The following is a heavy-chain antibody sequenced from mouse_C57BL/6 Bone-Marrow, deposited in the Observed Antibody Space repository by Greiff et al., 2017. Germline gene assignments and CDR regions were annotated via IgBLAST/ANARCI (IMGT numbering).Heavy chain of an antibody. J-gene: IGHJ2*01. V-gene: IGHV14-4*01. CDR3: TTEGVTTVVDY. CDR1: GFNIKDDY. Sequence: VQLKESGAELVRPGASVKLSCTASGFNIKDDYMHWVKQRPEQGLEWIGWLDPENGDTEYASKFQGKATITADTSSNTAYLQLSSLTSEDTAVYYCTTEGVTTVVDYWGQGTTLTVSS. CDR2: LDPENGDT. D-gene: IGHD1-1*01.